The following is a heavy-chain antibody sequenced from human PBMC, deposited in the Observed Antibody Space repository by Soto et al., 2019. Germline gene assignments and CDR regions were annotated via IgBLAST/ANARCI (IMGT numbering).Heavy chain of an antibody. V-gene: IGHV1-18*01. Sequence: QGQLVQSGPEVKKPGASVKVSCKASGYTFSRYGISWVRQAPGQGLEWMGWVSGYNGDTKYAQKVQGRVTMTIDTPTHTAYMELRSLTSDDTATYYCAKYGQPSYLYYSMDVWGQGTTVTVSS. CDR1: GYTFSRYG. D-gene: IGHD3-10*01. J-gene: IGHJ6*02. CDR2: VSGYNGDT. CDR3: AKYGQPSYLYYSMDV.